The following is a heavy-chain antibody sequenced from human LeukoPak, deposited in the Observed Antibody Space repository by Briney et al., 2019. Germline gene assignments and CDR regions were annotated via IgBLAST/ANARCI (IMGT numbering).Heavy chain of an antibody. D-gene: IGHD1-26*01. J-gene: IGHJ4*02. CDR1: GFTLSTYW. Sequence: GVSLRLSCAASGFTLSTYWMSWVRQAPGKGLEWVANIKQHGSEIYYVDSVKGRFTISRDNAKNSLYLQMNSLRAEDTAVYYCARDKVVGATIFDYWGQGTLVTVSS. CDR3: ARDKVVGATIFDY. CDR2: IKQHGSEI. V-gene: IGHV3-7*03.